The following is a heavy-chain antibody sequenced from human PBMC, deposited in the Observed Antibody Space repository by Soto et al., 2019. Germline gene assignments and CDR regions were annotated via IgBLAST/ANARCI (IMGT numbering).Heavy chain of an antibody. CDR1: GGSFSGYY. CDR2: INHSGST. D-gene: IGHD6-19*01. CDR3: ASSGRDKLYYFDY. V-gene: IGHV4-34*01. J-gene: IGHJ4*02. Sequence: SETLSLTCAVYGGSFSGYYWSWIRQPPGKGLEWIGEINHSGSTNYNPSLKSRVTISVDTSKNQFSLKLSSVTAADTAVYYCASSGRDKLYYFDYWGQGTLVTVSS.